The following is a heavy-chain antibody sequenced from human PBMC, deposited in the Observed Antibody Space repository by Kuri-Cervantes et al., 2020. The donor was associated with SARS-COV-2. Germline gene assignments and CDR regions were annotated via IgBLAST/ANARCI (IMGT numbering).Heavy chain of an antibody. D-gene: IGHD6-13*01. CDR3: AARAVGIAAAGTKVDY. J-gene: IGHJ4*02. CDR1: GFTFSSYS. CDR2: ISSSSSYI. V-gene: IGHV3-21*01. Sequence: GESLKISCAASGFTFSSYSMNWVRQAPGKGLEWVSSISSSSSYIYYADSVKGRFTISRDNAKNSLYLQMGSLGAEDTAVYYCAARAVGIAAAGTKVDYWGQGPLVPVSS.